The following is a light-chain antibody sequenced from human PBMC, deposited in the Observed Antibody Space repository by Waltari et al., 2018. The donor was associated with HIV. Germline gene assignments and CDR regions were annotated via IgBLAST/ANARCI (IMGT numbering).Light chain of an antibody. J-gene: IGKJ1*01. CDR1: QDISTY. Sequence: RMTKFPSSVTPSTRDRHLSTCRTSQDISTYLAWYQQKPGTDPKLLIYGASTLQSGVPSRFSGSGSGTDFTLTISCLQSEDFATYFCQQYYSYPRTFGQGTKVEVK. CDR3: QQYYSYPRT. V-gene: IGKV1-8*01. CDR2: GAS.